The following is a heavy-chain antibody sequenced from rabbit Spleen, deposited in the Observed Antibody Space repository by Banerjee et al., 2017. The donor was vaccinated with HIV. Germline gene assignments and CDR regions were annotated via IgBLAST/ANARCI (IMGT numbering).Heavy chain of an antibody. CDR3: ARDQAGDADYGPYYLNL. CDR2: INAGSANT. D-gene: IGHD2-1*01. V-gene: IGHV1S45*01. CDR1: GFSFSRSYY. Sequence: QEQLEESGGDLVKPEGSLTLTCTASGFSFSRSYYMCWVRQAPGKGLELIGCINAGSANTYYASWVNGRFTISKTSSTTVTLQMTSLTAADTATYFCARDQAGDADYGPYYLNLWGPGTLVTVS. J-gene: IGHJ4*01.